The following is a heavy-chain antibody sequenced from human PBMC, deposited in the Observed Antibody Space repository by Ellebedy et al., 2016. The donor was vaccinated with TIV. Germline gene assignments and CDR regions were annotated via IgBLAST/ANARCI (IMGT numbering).Heavy chain of an antibody. CDR2: IYYGGST. CDR3: AREGRYSSSWHYDY. CDR1: GGSISSGDYY. V-gene: IGHV4-30-4*01. J-gene: IGHJ4*02. Sequence: MPSETLSLTCTVSGGSISSGDYYWSWIRQPPGKALEWIGYIYYGGSTYYNPSLKSRLTISVDTSKNQFSLKLSSVTAADTAVYFCAREGRYSSSWHYDYWGQGTLVTVSS. D-gene: IGHD6-13*01.